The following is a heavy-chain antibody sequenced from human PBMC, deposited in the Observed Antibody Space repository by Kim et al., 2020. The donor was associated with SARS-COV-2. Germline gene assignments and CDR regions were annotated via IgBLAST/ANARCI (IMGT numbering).Heavy chain of an antibody. CDR2: IYPGDSDT. CDR1: GYSFTSYW. Sequence: ESLKISCKGSGYSFTSYWIGWVRQMPGKGLEWMGIIYPGDSDTRYSPSFQGQVTISADKSISTAYLQWSSLKASDTAMYYCASQISHYYYDSSGAFDYWGQGTLVTVSS. CDR3: ASQISHYYYDSSGAFDY. J-gene: IGHJ4*02. D-gene: IGHD3-22*01. V-gene: IGHV5-51*01.